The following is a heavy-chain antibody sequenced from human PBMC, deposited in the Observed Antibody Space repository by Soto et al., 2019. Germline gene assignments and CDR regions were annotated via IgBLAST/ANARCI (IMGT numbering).Heavy chain of an antibody. CDR3: ARGRASGSYYPLDY. J-gene: IGHJ4*02. CDR1: GDTFPTYD. Sequence: ASVKVSCKASGDTFPTYDINWVRQATGHGLEWMGWINPNSGNIGYAQRFQGRVTMTRDTAIRTAYMEVSSLRSDDTAVYYCARGRASGSYYPLDYWGQGTLVTVSS. D-gene: IGHD3-10*01. V-gene: IGHV1-8*01. CDR2: INPNSGNI.